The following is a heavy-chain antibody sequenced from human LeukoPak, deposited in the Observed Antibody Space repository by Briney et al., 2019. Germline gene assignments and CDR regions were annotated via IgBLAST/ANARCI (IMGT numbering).Heavy chain of an antibody. V-gene: IGHV3-30*03. D-gene: IGHD1-26*01. CDR2: ISFDGSNK. J-gene: IGHJ6*03. Sequence: QSGGSLRLSCAASGFTLSSYGMHWVRQGPGKGLEWVAIISFDGSNKYYGDSVKGRFTISRDNSNNTLFLQMNSLRPEDTAVYYCARHPGDFTGIVNYYYMDVWGKGTTVTISS. CDR1: GFTLSSYG. CDR3: ARHPGDFTGIVNYYYMDV.